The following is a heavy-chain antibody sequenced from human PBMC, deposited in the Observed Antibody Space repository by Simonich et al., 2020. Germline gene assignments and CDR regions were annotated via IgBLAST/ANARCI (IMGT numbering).Heavy chain of an antibody. CDR2: INPNSGGT. CDR1: GYTFTGYY. J-gene: IGHJ4*02. CDR3: ASGWDWGFSHMSDY. Sequence: QVQLVQSGAEVKKPGASVKVSCKASGYTFTGYYMHWVRQAPGQGLRWMGPINPNSGGTNYAQKFQGRVTMTSDTSISTAYMELSSLRSDDTAVYYCASGWDWGFSHMSDYWGQGTLVTVSS. D-gene: IGHD7-27*01. V-gene: IGHV1-2*06.